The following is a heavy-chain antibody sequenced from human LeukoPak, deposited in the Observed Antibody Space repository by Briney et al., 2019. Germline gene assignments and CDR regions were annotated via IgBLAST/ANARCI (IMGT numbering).Heavy chain of an antibody. CDR3: AKVFVRYQEADY. V-gene: IGHV3-21*04. J-gene: IGHJ4*02. CDR2: ISSSSSYI. CDR1: GFTFISYS. D-gene: IGHD1-26*01. Sequence: KPGGSLRLSCAASGFTFISYSMNWVRQAPGKGLEWVSSISSSSSYIYYADSVKGRFTISRDNSKNTLYLQMNSLRAEDTAVYYCAKVFVRYQEADYWGQGTLVTVSS.